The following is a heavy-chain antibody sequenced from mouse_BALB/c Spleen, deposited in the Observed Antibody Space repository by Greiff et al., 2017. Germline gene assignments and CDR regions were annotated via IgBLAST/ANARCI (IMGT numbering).Heavy chain of an antibody. D-gene: IGHD1-1*01. CDR2: ISSGGSYT. CDR3: ARHYYGSPNYAMDY. V-gene: IGHV5-9-4*01. J-gene: IGHJ4*01. Sequence: DVMLVESGGGLVKPGGSLKLSCAASGFTFSSYAMSWVRQSPEKRLEWVAEISSGGSYTYYPDTVTGRFTISRDNAKNTLYLEMSSLRSEDTAMYYCARHYYGSPNYAMDYWGQGTSVTVSS. CDR1: GFTFSSYA.